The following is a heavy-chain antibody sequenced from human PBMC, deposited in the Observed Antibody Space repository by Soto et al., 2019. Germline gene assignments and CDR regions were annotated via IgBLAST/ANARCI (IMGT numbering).Heavy chain of an antibody. J-gene: IGHJ5*02. V-gene: IGHV1-8*01. Sequence: ASVTVSCQASGYTFSSYDINWVRQATGQGLEWMGWLNPNSGDTGYAQKFQGRVTLTRNTSINTAYIELSSLTSDDTAVYYYTWGQGTLVTVSS. CDR3: T. CDR1: GYTFSSYD. CDR2: LNPNSGDT.